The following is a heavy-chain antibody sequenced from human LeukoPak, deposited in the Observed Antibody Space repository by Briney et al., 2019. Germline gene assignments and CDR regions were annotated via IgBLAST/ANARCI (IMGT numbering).Heavy chain of an antibody. V-gene: IGHV4-30-2*05. CDR3: ARVQYCSGGSCHNLRLFDQ. CDR2: IYHSGTT. D-gene: IGHD2-15*01. J-gene: IGHJ4*02. Sequence: PSQTLSLTCAVSGGSISGGGYSWSWIRQPPGKGLEWIGHIYHSGTTYYNPSVKSRMTISVDTSKNQFSLNLRSVTAVDTAVYYCARVQYCSGGSCHNLRLFDQWGQGTLVTVSS. CDR1: GGSISGGGYS.